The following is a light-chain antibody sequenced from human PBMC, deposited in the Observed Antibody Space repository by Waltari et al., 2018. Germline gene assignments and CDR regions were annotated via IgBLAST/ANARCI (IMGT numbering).Light chain of an antibody. CDR3: QQYNRWPPIT. CDR1: QSVGSK. J-gene: IGKJ5*01. CDR2: DAS. Sequence: EIVMTQSPATLSVSPGERATLSCRASQSVGSKLAWYQKKPGQAPRLLIYDASTRATSIPARFRGSGSGTEFTLTISSLQSEDFAVYYCQQYNRWPPITFGQGTRLEIK. V-gene: IGKV3-15*01.